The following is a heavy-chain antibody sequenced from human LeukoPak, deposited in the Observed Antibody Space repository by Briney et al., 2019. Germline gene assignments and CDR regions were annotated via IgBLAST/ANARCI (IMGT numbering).Heavy chain of an antibody. J-gene: IGHJ5*02. CDR1: GGTFNKYA. CDR2: IIPMQAPA. V-gene: IGHV1-69*05. Sequence: AASVKVSCKASGGTFNKYAITWVRQAPAQALEWMGGIIPMQAPARYAQNFQGRVTITTDESTSTAYMELSSLKSEDTALYYCARGAHSGSFSSWFHPWGQGTLVTVSS. D-gene: IGHD3-10*01. CDR3: ARGAHSGSFSSWFHP.